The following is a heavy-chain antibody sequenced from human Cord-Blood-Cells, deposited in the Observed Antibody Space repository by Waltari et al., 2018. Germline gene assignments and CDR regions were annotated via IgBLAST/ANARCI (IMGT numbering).Heavy chain of an antibody. CDR1: GGSISSHY. CDR3: ARVSAATEPDAFDI. V-gene: IGHV4-59*11. J-gene: IGHJ3*02. CDR2: IYYSGST. Sequence: QVQLQESGPGLVKPSETLSLTCTVSGGSISSHYWSWSRQPPGKGLEWIGYIYYSGSTNYNPSLKSRVTISVDTSKNQFSLKLSSVTAADTAVYYCARVSAATEPDAFDIWGQGTMVTVSS. D-gene: IGHD6-13*01.